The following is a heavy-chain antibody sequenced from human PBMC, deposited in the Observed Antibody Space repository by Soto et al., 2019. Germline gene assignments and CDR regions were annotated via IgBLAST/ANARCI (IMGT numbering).Heavy chain of an antibody. CDR2: LNPANGDT. J-gene: IGHJ4*02. Sequence: QVQLVQSGPEVMKPGASVKLSCEASGYTFTRYPIHWVRQAPGQGLEWRGWLNPANGDTGYSQNFQGKVTITRDTSASTAYMEMNSLRSEDTAVYYCARKDYYGSGIYYFDSWGQGTQVTVSS. V-gene: IGHV1-3*01. D-gene: IGHD3-10*01. CDR3: ARKDYYGSGIYYFDS. CDR1: GYTFTRYP.